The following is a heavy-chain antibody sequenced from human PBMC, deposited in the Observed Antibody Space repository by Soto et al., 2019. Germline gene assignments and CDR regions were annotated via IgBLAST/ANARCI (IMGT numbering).Heavy chain of an antibody. J-gene: IGHJ5*02. D-gene: IGHD3-10*01. CDR1: GFSLSTNGAG. CDR2: FYWNGNK. Sequence: QITLKESGPTLVKSTQTLTLTCTFSGFSLSTNGAGVGWIRQPPGKALEWLALFYWNGNKSYSPSLKSRLTITKHRSKNHVVLTMTNMDPVDTATYYCVSGSFPNWFDPWGQGILVTVSS. CDR3: VSGSFPNWFDP. V-gene: IGHV2-5*01.